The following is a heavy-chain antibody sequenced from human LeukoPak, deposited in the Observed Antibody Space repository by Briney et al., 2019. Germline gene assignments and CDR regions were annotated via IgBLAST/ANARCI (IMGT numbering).Heavy chain of an antibody. Sequence: PGGSLRLSCAASGVTFSSDSMNWVRQAPGKGLEWVSSISSSSSYIYYADSVKGRFTISRDNAKNSLYLQMNSLRAEDTAVYYCAAQWEPYFDYWGQGTLVTVSS. V-gene: IGHV3-21*01. D-gene: IGHD1-26*01. CDR2: ISSSSSYI. CDR1: GVTFSSDS. J-gene: IGHJ4*02. CDR3: AAQWEPYFDY.